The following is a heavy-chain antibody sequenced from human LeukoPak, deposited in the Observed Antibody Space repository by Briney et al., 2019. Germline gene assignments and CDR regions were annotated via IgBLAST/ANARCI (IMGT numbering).Heavy chain of an antibody. J-gene: IGHJ4*02. D-gene: IGHD6-13*01. CDR2: IYTRGST. V-gene: IGHV4-4*07. Sequence: SETLSLTCTVSGGSISSYYWSWIRQPAGKGLEWIGRIYTRGSTNYNPSLKTRVTMSVDTSKNQFSLKLSSVTAADTAVYYCARDREAAADFDYWGQGTLVTVSS. CDR1: GGSISSYY. CDR3: ARDREAAADFDY.